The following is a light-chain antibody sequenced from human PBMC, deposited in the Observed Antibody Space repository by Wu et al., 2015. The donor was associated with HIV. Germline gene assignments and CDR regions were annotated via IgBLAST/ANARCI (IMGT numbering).Light chain of an antibody. J-gene: IGKJ5*01. CDR3: QQYDRSPIT. CDR1: QTISNTY. CDR2: GAS. V-gene: IGKV3-20*01. Sequence: EIVLTQSPGTLSLSPGDRASLSCRTSQTISNTYLAWYQQKPGQAPRLLISGASSRATGIPDRFSGSGSGTDFTLTISRLEPEDFAVYYCQQYDRSPITFGQGTRLEIK.